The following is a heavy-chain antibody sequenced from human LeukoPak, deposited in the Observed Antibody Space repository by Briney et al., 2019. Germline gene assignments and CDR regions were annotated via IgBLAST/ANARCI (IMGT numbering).Heavy chain of an antibody. Sequence: HPGRSLRLSCAASAFTFITYAISWVRQAPRKGLEWVSSISGSGSSKYYAASVKGRFTISRDKSKNTLHLQVNSLRAEDTAVYYCAKASSDSSSYAYFHHWGQGTLVTVST. CDR1: AFTFITYA. V-gene: IGHV3-23*01. J-gene: IGHJ1*01. CDR3: AKASSDSSSYAYFHH. D-gene: IGHD3-22*01. CDR2: ISGSGSSK.